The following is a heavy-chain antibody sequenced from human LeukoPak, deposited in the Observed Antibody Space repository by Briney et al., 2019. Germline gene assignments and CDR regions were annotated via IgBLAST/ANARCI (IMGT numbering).Heavy chain of an antibody. J-gene: IGHJ6*03. CDR2: INHRRST. V-gene: IGHV4-34*01. CDR3: ARRVGRWFGERAYYYNYMDV. D-gene: IGHD3-10*01. CDR1: GGSFSGCY. Sequence: SETLSLTCAVYGGSFSGCYWTWIRQPPGKGLEWIGEINHRRSTKYSPSLKSRVTISVDTSKTQFSLRLSSVTAADTAVYYCARRVGRWFGERAYYYNYMDVWGKGTTVTISS.